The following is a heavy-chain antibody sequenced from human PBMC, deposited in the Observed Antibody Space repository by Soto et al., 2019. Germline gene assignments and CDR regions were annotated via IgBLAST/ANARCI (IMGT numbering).Heavy chain of an antibody. D-gene: IGHD3-22*01. CDR3: ARSALAYGSGSYDRYYYDSSGYYPFDY. J-gene: IGHJ4*02. Sequence: ASVKVSCKASGYTFTSYGISWVRQAPGQGLEWMGWISAYNGNTNYAQKLQGRVTMTTDTSTSTAYMELRSLRSDDTAVYYCARSALAYGSGSYDRYYYDSSGYYPFDYWGQGTLGTVS. CDR1: GYTFTSYG. CDR2: ISAYNGNT. V-gene: IGHV1-18*04.